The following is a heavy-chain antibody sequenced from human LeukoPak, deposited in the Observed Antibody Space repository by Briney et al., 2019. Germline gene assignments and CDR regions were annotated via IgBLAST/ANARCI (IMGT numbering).Heavy chain of an antibody. CDR1: GFTFSSYA. Sequence: GGSLRLSCAASGFTFSSYAMHWVRQAPGKGLEWVAVISYDGSNKYYADSVKGRFTISRDNSKNTLYLQMNSLRAEDTAVYYCARAGVYDSSGYYSFFDYWGQGTLVTVSS. J-gene: IGHJ4*02. CDR3: ARAGVYDSSGYYSFFDY. CDR2: ISYDGSNK. D-gene: IGHD3-22*01. V-gene: IGHV3-30-3*01.